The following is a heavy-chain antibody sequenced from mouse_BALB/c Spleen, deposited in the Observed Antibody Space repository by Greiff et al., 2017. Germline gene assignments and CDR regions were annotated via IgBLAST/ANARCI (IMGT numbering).Heavy chain of an antibody. V-gene: IGHV5-17*02. CDR3: ARELGGAY. CDR1: GFTFSSFG. J-gene: IGHJ3*01. Sequence: EVHLVESGGGLVQPGGSRKLSCAASGFTFSSFGMHWVRQAPEKGLEWVAYISSGSSTIYYADTVKGRFTISRDNPKNTLFLQMTSLRSEDTAMYYCARELGGAYWGQGTLVTVSA. CDR2: ISSGSSTI. D-gene: IGHD4-1*01.